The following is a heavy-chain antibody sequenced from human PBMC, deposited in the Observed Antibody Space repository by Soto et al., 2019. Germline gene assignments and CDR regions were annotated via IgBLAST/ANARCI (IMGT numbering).Heavy chain of an antibody. CDR3: ARDAIVVETAIDGNYYYYYGMDV. Sequence: QVQLVESGGGVVQPGRSLRLSCAASGFTFSSYGMHWVRQAPGKGLEWVAVIWYDGSNKYYADSVKGRFTISRDNSKNTLYLQMNSLRAEDTAVYYCARDAIVVETAIDGNYYYYYGMDVWGQGTTVTVSS. V-gene: IGHV3-33*01. J-gene: IGHJ6*02. CDR1: GFTFSSYG. D-gene: IGHD2-21*02. CDR2: IWYDGSNK.